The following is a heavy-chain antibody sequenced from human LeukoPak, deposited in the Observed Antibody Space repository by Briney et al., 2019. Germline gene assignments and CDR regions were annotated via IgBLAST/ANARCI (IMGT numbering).Heavy chain of an antibody. Sequence: SSETLSLTCALSGDRVSSNSAAWNWIRQSPSRGLEWLGRTFYRSKWYNDYAVSMKSRMTINPDTSKNQLSLQLNSVTPEDTAVYYCARDEWGYTDYWGQGTLVTVSS. CDR3: ARDEWGYTDY. D-gene: IGHD1-26*01. J-gene: IGHJ4*02. CDR1: GDRVSSNSAA. CDR2: TFYRSKWYN. V-gene: IGHV6-1*01.